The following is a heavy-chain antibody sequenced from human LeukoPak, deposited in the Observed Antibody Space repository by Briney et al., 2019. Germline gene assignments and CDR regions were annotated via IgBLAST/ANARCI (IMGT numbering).Heavy chain of an antibody. D-gene: IGHD3-16*01. CDR2: INPSGGST. CDR3: ARESWGIPVDWGNYWYFDL. V-gene: IGHV1-46*01. Sequence: GASVKVSCKASGYTFTSYYMHWVRQAPGQGLEWMGIINPSGGSTSYAQKFQGRVTMTRDESTSTAYMELSSLRSEDTAVYYCARESWGIPVDWGNYWYFDLWGRGTLVTVSS. CDR1: GYTFTSYY. J-gene: IGHJ2*01.